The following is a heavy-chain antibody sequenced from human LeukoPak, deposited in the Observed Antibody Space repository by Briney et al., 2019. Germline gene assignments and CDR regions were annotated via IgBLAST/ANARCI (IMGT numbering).Heavy chain of an antibody. Sequence: SETLSLTCTVSGGSISSYYWSWIRQPPGKGLEWIGYIYYSGSTKYKPSLKSRVTISVDTSKNQFSLKLSSVTAADTAVYYCARPGSYSLRAFDIWGQGTMVSVSS. CDR1: GGSISSYY. CDR3: ARPGSYSLRAFDI. J-gene: IGHJ3*02. CDR2: IYYSGST. V-gene: IGHV4-59*08. D-gene: IGHD1-26*01.